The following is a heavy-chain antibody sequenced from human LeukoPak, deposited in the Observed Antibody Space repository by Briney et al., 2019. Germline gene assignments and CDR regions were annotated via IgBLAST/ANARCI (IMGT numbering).Heavy chain of an antibody. CDR2: TIPMFRTA. J-gene: IGHJ4*02. V-gene: IGHV1-69*06. D-gene: IGHD4-23*01. CDR1: GSTFSSYA. CDR3: ARGRVVTKGGYFDY. Sequence: SVKVSCKASGSTFSSYAISWVRQAPGQGLEWMGGTIPMFRTANYAQKFQDRVTITADKSTSTANMELSSLRSEDTAVYYCARGRVVTKGGYFDYWGQGTLVTVSS.